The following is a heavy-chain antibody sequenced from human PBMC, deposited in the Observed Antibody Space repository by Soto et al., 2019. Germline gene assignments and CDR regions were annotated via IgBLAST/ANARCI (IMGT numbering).Heavy chain of an antibody. CDR1: GYSFTGYC. V-gene: IGHV1-18*01. CDR2: ISVHNGDT. J-gene: IGHJ6*02. D-gene: IGHD3-10*01. CDR3: AREAGVVSYGPGMHGMDI. Sequence: QAQVLQSGAEVKKPGASVKVSCEASGYSFTGYCISWVRQAPGQGLEWMGWISVHNGDTLYAQNPHDRVTMTTDTSTNTAYLELRSLRSDDTAVYYCAREAGVVSYGPGMHGMDIWGQGTTVTVSS.